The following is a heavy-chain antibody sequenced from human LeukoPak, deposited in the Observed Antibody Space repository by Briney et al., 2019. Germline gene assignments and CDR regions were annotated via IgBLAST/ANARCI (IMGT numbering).Heavy chain of an antibody. Sequence: SETLSLTCTVSGGSVSSDSHYWSWIRQPPGKGLEWIGYIYYSGSTNYNPSLKSRVTISVDTSKNQFSLKLSSVTAADTAVYYCARGSPLDFGVVPNKWGQGTLVTVSS. CDR2: IYYSGST. V-gene: IGHV4-61*01. J-gene: IGHJ4*02. D-gene: IGHD3-3*01. CDR1: GGSVSSDSHY. CDR3: ARGSPLDFGVVPNK.